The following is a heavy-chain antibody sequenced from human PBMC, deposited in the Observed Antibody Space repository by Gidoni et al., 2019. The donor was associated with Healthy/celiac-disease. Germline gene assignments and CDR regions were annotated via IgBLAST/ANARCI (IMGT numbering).Heavy chain of an antibody. Sequence: KKPGSSVKVSCKASGGTFSSYAISWVRQAPGQGLEWMGGIIPIFGTANYAQKFQGRVTITADESTSTAYMELSSLRSEDTAVYYCGRTTRPGGSYYGEVDYWGQGTLVTVSS. D-gene: IGHD1-26*01. CDR2: IIPIFGTA. J-gene: IGHJ4*02. V-gene: IGHV1-69*01. CDR3: GRTTRPGGSYYGEVDY. CDR1: GGTFSSYA.